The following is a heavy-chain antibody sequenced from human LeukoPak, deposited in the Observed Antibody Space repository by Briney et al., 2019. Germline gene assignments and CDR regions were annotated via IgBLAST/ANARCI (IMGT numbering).Heavy chain of an antibody. J-gene: IGHJ4*02. CDR1: GYTFTDYA. CDR3: ARGRGYCSSTSCYAGYYFDY. V-gene: IGHV7-4-1*02. Sequence: VASVKVSCKASGYTFTDYAMNWVRQAPGQGLEWMGWINTDTGNPTYAQGFTGRFVFSLDTSVSTAYLQISSLKAEDTAVYYCARGRGYCSSTSCYAGYYFDYWGQGTLVTVSS. D-gene: IGHD2-2*01. CDR2: INTDTGNP.